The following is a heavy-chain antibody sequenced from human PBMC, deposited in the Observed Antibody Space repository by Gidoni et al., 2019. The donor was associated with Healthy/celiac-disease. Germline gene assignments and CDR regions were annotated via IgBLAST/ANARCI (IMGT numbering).Heavy chain of an antibody. V-gene: IGHV1-2*02. CDR2: INHNSGGT. CDR1: GYTFTGYY. J-gene: IGHJ6*02. D-gene: IGHD2-15*01. Sequence: QVQLVQSGAEVKKPGASVKVSCKASGYTFTGYYMHWVRQAPGQGLEWMGWINHNSGGTNYAQKFQGRVTMTRDTSISTAYMELSRLRSDDTAVYYCARGAAVAALYYYYGMDVWGQGTTVTVSS. CDR3: ARGAAVAALYYYYGMDV.